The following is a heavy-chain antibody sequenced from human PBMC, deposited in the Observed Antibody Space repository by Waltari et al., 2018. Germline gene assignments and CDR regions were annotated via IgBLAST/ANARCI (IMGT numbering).Heavy chain of an antibody. D-gene: IGHD6-13*01. V-gene: IGHV3-30*02. CDR2: IRYDGSNK. CDR1: GFTFSSYG. Sequence: QVQLVESGGGVVQPGGSLRLSCAASGFTFSSYGMHWVRQAPGKGLEWVAFIRYDGSNKYYADSVKGRFTISRDNSKNTLYLQMNSLRAEDTAVYYCAKDSEDSSSWYAGFDYWGQGTLVTVSS. J-gene: IGHJ4*02. CDR3: AKDSEDSSSWYAGFDY.